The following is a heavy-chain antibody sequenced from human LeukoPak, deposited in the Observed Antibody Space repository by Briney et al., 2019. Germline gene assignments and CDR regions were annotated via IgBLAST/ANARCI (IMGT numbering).Heavy chain of an antibody. Sequence: GGSLRLSCAASGFTFSSYEMNWVRQAPGKGLEWVSYISRSVTNKYYTYSVKGRMTISRDNAKDSQYLQMNSLRAEDTALYYCARDRRRDGNNYLDYWGQGAPVTVSA. J-gene: IGHJ4*02. V-gene: IGHV3-48*03. CDR1: GFTFSSYE. CDR3: ARDRRRDGNNYLDY. D-gene: IGHD5-24*01. CDR2: ISRSVTNK.